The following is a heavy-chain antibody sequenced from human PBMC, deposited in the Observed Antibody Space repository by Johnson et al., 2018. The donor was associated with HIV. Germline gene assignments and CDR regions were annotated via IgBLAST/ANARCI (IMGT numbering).Heavy chain of an antibody. CDR1: GFTFRSYS. CDR3: ARGWVGSTVTTSAGAFDI. Sequence: QVQLVESGGGVVQSGRSLRLSCAASGFTFRSYSMHWVRQAPGKGLEWVAVTPYDGTNKNYADSVKGRFTLSRDNSKSTLYLQMNSLRAEDTAVYFCARGWVGSTVTTSAGAFDIWGQGTMVTVSS. J-gene: IGHJ3*02. D-gene: IGHD4-17*01. V-gene: IGHV3-30-3*01. CDR2: TPYDGTNK.